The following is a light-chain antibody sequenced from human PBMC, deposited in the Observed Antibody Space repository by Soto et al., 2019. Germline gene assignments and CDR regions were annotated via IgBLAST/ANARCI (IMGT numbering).Light chain of an antibody. CDR3: QTWGTGIHVV. Sequence: QAVVTQSPSASASLGASVKLTCTLSSGHSSYAIAWHQQQPEKGPRYLMKLNSDGSHSKGDGIPDRFSGSSSGAERYLTISSLQSEDEADYYCQTWGTGIHVVFGGGTKLNVL. V-gene: IGLV4-69*01. CDR2: LNSDGSH. CDR1: SGHSSYA. J-gene: IGLJ2*01.